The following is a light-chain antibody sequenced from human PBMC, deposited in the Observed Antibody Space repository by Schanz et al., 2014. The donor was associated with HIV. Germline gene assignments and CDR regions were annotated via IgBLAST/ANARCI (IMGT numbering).Light chain of an antibody. CDR2: DVS. CDR3: SSFTSTSTLV. Sequence: QSALTQPASVSGSPGQSISISCTGTSGDVGSYNYVSWYQQHPGKAPKLMIYDVSSRPSGVSNRFSGSKSGNTASLTISRLQAEDESDYYCSSFTSTSTLVFGTGTKLTVL. J-gene: IGLJ1*01. CDR1: SGDVGSYNY. V-gene: IGLV2-14*03.